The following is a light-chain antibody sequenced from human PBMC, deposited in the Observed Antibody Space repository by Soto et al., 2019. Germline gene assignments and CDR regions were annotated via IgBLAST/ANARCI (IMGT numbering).Light chain of an antibody. CDR2: KAS. Sequence: DIQMTQSPSTLSASVGDRVTITCRASQSISSRLAWYQQKPGKVPKLLSYKASSLESGVPSRFSGSGAGTEFTLTISSLQPDDCATYYCQQYDSYSWTFGQGTKVEI. J-gene: IGKJ1*01. V-gene: IGKV1-5*03. CDR3: QQYDSYSWT. CDR1: QSISSR.